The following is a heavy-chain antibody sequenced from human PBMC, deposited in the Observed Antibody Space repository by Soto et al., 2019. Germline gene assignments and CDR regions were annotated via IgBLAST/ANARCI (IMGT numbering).Heavy chain of an antibody. D-gene: IGHD2-15*01. V-gene: IGHV2-5*02. CDR2: IYWDEDK. CDR1: GFSLSTSGVG. J-gene: IGHJ6*02. Sequence: QITLKESGPPLVKPTQTLTLTCTLSGFSLSTSGVGVGWIRQPPGKALEWLALIYWDEDKRYSPSLKSRLTNXQXXSASAVVLTMTTMDPVDTGTYYCAHKGGRGAGMDVWGQGATVTVSS. CDR3: AHKGGRGAGMDV.